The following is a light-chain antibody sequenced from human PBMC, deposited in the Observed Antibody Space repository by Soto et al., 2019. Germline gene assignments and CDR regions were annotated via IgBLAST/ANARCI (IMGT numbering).Light chain of an antibody. Sequence: TQSPGTLSLTPGERVTLSCRASQIISSGYLAWYQQKPGQAPSLLIYDAAGRATGIPDRFSGSGSGTDFTLSISRLEPEDFAVYYCQQYGSSPPTFAPGPRLETK. CDR2: DAA. J-gene: IGKJ5*01. V-gene: IGKV3-20*01. CDR1: QIISSGY. CDR3: QQYGSSPPT.